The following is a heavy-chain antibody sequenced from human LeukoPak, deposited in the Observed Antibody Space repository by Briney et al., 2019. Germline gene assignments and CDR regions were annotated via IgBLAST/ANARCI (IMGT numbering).Heavy chain of an antibody. D-gene: IGHD2-21*02. CDR2: IIPILGIA. J-gene: IGHJ6*02. CDR3: ARDVPYCGGDCYSGYYYYYGMDV. Sequence: ASVKVSCKASGGTFSSYTISWVRQAPGQGLEWMGRIIPILGIANYAQKFQGRVTITADKSTSTAYMELSSLRSEDTAVYYCARDVPYCGGDCYSGYYYYYGMDVWGQGITVTVSS. CDR1: GGTFSSYT. V-gene: IGHV1-69*04.